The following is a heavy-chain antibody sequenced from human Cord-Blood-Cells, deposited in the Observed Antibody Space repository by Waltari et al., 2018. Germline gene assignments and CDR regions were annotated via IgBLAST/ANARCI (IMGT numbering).Heavy chain of an antibody. Sequence: EVQLVESGGGLVQPGGSLRLTCAASGSTLRSYWMHWVAQAPGKGLVWVSRINSDGSSTSYADSVKGLFTISRDNAKNTLYLQMNSLRAEDTAVYYCARDRDQQLGAFDIWGQGTMVTVSS. CDR1: GSTLRSYW. J-gene: IGHJ3*02. CDR3: ARDRDQQLGAFDI. CDR2: INSDGSST. V-gene: IGHV3-74*01. D-gene: IGHD6-13*01.